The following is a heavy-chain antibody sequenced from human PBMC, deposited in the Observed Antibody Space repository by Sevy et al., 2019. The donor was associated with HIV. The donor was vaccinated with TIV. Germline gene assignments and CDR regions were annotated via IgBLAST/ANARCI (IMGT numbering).Heavy chain of an antibody. CDR3: ARDPDYYDSRGFGY. CDR1: GFALSSYS. D-gene: IGHD3-22*01. J-gene: IGHJ4*02. CDR2: ISSSSSTI. V-gene: IGHV3-48*01. Sequence: GGSLRLSCAASGFALSSYSMNWVRQAPGKGLEWVSYISSSSSTIYYADSVKGRFTISRDNAKNSLYLQMNSLRAEDTAVYYCARDPDYYDSRGFGYWGQGTLVTVSS.